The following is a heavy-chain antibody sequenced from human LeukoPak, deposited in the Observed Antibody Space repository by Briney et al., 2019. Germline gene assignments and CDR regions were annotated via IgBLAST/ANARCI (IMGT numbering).Heavy chain of an antibody. CDR2: ISSSSSYT. Sequence: GGSLRLSCAASGFTFSDYYMSWIRQAPGKGLEWVSYISSSSSYTNYADSVKGRFTISRDNAKNSPYLQMNSLRAEDTAVYYCARDRKNTMVRGVAYYYYGMDVWGQGTTVTVSS. CDR1: GFTFSDYY. V-gene: IGHV3-11*05. D-gene: IGHD3-10*01. CDR3: ARDRKNTMVRGVAYYYYGMDV. J-gene: IGHJ6*02.